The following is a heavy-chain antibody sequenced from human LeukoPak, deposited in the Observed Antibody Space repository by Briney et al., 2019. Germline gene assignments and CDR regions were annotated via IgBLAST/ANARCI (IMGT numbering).Heavy chain of an antibody. Sequence: GASVKVSCKASGYTFTSCYMHWVRRAPGQGLEWMGLINPSGGSTSYAQKFQGRVTMTRDTSTSTVYMELSSLRSEDTAVYYCARDPPTNYDFWSGYLYWGQGTLVTVSS. D-gene: IGHD3-3*01. V-gene: IGHV1-46*01. J-gene: IGHJ4*02. CDR2: INPSGGST. CDR1: GYTFTSCY. CDR3: ARDPPTNYDFWSGYLY.